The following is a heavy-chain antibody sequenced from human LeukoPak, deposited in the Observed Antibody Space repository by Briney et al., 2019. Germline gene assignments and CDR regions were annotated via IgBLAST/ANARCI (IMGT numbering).Heavy chain of an antibody. J-gene: IGHJ5*02. CDR2: IYSGGST. CDR3: ARDKHYYDSSGSPS. V-gene: IGHV3-53*01. CDR1: GFTVSSNY. Sequence: TGGSLRLSCAASGFTVSSNYMSWVRQAPGKGLEWVSVIYSGGSTYYADSVKGRFTISRDNSKNTLYLQMNSLRAEDTAVYYCARDKHYYDSSGSPSWAQGTLVTVSS. D-gene: IGHD3-22*01.